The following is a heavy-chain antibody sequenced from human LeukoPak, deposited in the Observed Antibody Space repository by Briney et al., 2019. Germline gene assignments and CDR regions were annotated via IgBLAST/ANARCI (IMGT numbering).Heavy chain of an antibody. CDR1: GFTFRTYA. Sequence: PGGSLRLSCAASGFTFRTYAMSWARQAPGEGLEWVSTISDGGGSTYYADSVKGRFTISRDNSRNTLYLQMNSLRAEDTAVYYCAKDRWLVVVIAGETFDIWGQGTMVTVSS. D-gene: IGHD2-21*01. CDR2: ISDGGGST. V-gene: IGHV3-23*01. CDR3: AKDRWLVVVIAGETFDI. J-gene: IGHJ3*02.